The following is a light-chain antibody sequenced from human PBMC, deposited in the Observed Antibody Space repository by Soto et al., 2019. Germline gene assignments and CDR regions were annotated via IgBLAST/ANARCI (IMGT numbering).Light chain of an antibody. CDR2: DAS. CDR3: QQSYSRT. Sequence: DIQMTQSPSSLSASVGDRVTITCQASQDIKNYLNWYQQKSGKAPKLLIYDASDLETGVPSRFSGSGSETDFTLTISSLQPEDFATYYCQQSYSRTFGQGTKVDIK. CDR1: QDIKNY. J-gene: IGKJ1*01. V-gene: IGKV1-39*01.